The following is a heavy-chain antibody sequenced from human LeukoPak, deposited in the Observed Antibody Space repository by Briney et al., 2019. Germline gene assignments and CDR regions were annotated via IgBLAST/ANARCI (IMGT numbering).Heavy chain of an antibody. CDR3: ARGTSYDSSGYYFDY. Sequence: SETLSPTCAVYGGSFSGYYWSWIRQPPGKGLEWIGEINHSGSTNYNPSLKSRVTISVDTSKNQFSLKLSSVTAADTAVYYCARGTSYDSSGYYFDYWGQGTLVTVSS. V-gene: IGHV4-34*01. CDR1: GGSFSGYY. CDR2: INHSGST. D-gene: IGHD3-22*01. J-gene: IGHJ4*02.